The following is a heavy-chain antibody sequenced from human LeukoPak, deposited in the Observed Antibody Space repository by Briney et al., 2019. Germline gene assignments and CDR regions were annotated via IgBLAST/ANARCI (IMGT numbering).Heavy chain of an antibody. V-gene: IGHV4-34*01. Sequence: SETLSLTCSVYGGSFTDYFWTWIRQSPGKGLEWIGEINDYTGDTKYNPSLKSRVTISVDTSKNQFSLKLSSVTAADTAVYYCARGTFWVTIFGVVPYYYYMDVWGKGTTVTVSS. J-gene: IGHJ6*03. CDR2: INDYTGDT. CDR1: GGSFTDYF. D-gene: IGHD3-3*01. CDR3: ARGTFWVTIFGVVPYYYYMDV.